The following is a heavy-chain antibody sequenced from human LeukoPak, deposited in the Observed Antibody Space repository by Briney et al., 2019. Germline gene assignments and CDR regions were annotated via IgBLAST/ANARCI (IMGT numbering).Heavy chain of an antibody. Sequence: KPSETLSLTCTVSGGSISSYYWSWIRQPPGKGLEWIGYIYYSGSTNYNPSLKSRVTISVDTSKNQFSLKLSSVTAADTAEYYCARGVTSSGWFGGAFDIWGQGTMVTVSS. CDR1: GGSISSYY. D-gene: IGHD6-19*01. CDR3: ARGVTSSGWFGGAFDI. V-gene: IGHV4-59*01. CDR2: IYYSGST. J-gene: IGHJ3*02.